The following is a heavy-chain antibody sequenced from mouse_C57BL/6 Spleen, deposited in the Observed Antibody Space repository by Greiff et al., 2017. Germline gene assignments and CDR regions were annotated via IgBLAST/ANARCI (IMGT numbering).Heavy chain of an antibody. CDR1: GYTFTSYT. D-gene: IGHD4-1*01. CDR3: ARSGASWYVDV. Sequence: VQLQQSGAELARPGASVKMSCKASGYTFTSYTMHWVKQRPGQGLEWIGYINPSSGYTKYNQKFKDKATLTADKSSSTAYMQLSSLTSEDSAVYYGARSGASWYVDVWGTGTTVTVSS. CDR2: INPSSGYT. J-gene: IGHJ1*03. V-gene: IGHV1-4*01.